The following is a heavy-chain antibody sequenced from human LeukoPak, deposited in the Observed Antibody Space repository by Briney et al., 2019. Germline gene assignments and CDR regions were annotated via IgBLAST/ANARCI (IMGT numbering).Heavy chain of an antibody. CDR3: ARDMIYSTMVWGVIRSNYYYMDV. J-gene: IGHJ6*03. CDR1: GLTFSSYE. Sequence: PGGSLRLSCVGSGLTFSSYEMNWVRQAPGKGLEWVSYISGSGSTIYYADSVKGRFTISRDNAKNSLYLQMNSLRAEDTAVYYCARDMIYSTMVWGVIRSNYYYMDVWGKGTTVTISS. D-gene: IGHD3-10*01. V-gene: IGHV3-48*03. CDR2: ISGSGSTI.